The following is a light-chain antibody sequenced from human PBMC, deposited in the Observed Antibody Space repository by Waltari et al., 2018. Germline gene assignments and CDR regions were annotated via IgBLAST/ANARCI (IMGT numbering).Light chain of an antibody. CDR2: TTE. CDR1: SSNVEGNA. Sequence: QSVLTQPPSASGTPGQRVTISCLGSSSNVEGNAVSWFQQLPGTAPNLLIYTTEQRTSGVPDRFSGSKSGTSASRAISGLQSEDEAVYYCAAWDDSLNVWLFGGGTKVTAL. V-gene: IGLV1-44*01. J-gene: IGLJ3*02. CDR3: AAWDDSLNVWL.